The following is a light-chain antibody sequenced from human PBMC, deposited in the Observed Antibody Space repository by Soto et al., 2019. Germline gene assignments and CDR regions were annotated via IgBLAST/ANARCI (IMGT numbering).Light chain of an antibody. CDR1: QSVYSNY. V-gene: IGKV3-20*01. CDR3: QQYGSSLMYT. Sequence: IVLTQSPVTLSLSPGDRATLSCRASQSVYSNYLAGYQQKPGQAPRLLIYGASSRATGIPDRFSGSGSETAFTLTISRLEPEDFAVYFCQQYGSSLMYTFGQATKLEIK. CDR2: GAS. J-gene: IGKJ2*01.